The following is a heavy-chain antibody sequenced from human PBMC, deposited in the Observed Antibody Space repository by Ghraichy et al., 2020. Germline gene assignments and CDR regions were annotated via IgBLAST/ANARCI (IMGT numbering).Heavy chain of an antibody. CDR1: GFTFSSYA. D-gene: IGHD5-12*01. CDR2: ISGSGGST. Sequence: GGSLRLSCAASGFTFSSYAMSWVRQAPGKGLEWVSAISGSGGSTYYADSVKGRFTISRDNSKNTLYLQMNSLRAEDTAVYYCAKSTAVSGYDYVYFDYWGQGTLVTVSS. CDR3: AKSTAVSGYDYVYFDY. J-gene: IGHJ4*02. V-gene: IGHV3-23*01.